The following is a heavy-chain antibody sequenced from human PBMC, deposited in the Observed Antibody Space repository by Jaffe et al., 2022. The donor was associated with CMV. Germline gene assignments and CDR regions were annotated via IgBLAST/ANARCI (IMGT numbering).Heavy chain of an antibody. J-gene: IGHJ4*02. V-gene: IGHV2-5*01. CDR1: GFSLSTSGAG. Sequence: QITLKESGPTLVKPTQTLTLTCTFSGFSLSTSGAGVGWIRQPPGKALEWLALIYWNDDYYFSPSLKTRLTITKDTSKNQVVLTMTTMDPVDTATYYCAHTRRVVRTVARIPHYFFDYWGQGTLVTVSS. D-gene: IGHD5-12*01. CDR3: AHTRRVVRTVARIPHYFFDY. CDR2: IYWNDDY.